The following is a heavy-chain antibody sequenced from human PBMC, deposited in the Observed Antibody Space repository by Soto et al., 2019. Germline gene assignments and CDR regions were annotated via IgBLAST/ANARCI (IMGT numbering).Heavy chain of an antibody. CDR3: ARQKVSRFYGEVDFFDY. CDR2: IYYAGST. D-gene: IGHD4-17*01. Sequence: PSETLSLTXTVSGGSMISYYWSWIRQPPGRGLEWIGFIYYAGSTKYNPSLNSRVTISVDTSNKHLSLHLSSVTAADTAVYYCARQKVSRFYGEVDFFDYWGLGTLVTVSS. J-gene: IGHJ4*02. CDR1: GGSMISYY. V-gene: IGHV4-59*08.